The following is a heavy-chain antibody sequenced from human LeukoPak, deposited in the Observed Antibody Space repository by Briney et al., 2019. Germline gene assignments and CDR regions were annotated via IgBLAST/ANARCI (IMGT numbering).Heavy chain of an antibody. CDR2: IYSGGST. D-gene: IGHD6-19*01. Sequence: GGSLRLSCAASGFTVSSNYMSWVRQAPGKGLEGVSVIYSGGSTYYADSVKGRFTISRDNSMNTLYLQMNSLRAEDTAVYYCAREIESSGWYYFDYWGQGTLVTVSS. CDR3: AREIESSGWYYFDY. J-gene: IGHJ4*02. CDR1: GFTVSSNY. V-gene: IGHV3-53*01.